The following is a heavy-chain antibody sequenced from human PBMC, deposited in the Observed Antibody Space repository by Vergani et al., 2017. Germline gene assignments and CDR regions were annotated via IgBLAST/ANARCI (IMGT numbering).Heavy chain of an antibody. V-gene: IGHV4-31*03. CDR3: ARVWEYCTNGVCYTRWFDP. D-gene: IGHD2-8*01. CDR2: IYYSGST. CDR1: GGSISSGGYY. J-gene: IGHJ5*02. Sequence: QVQLQESGPGLAKPSQTLSLTCTVSGGSISSGGYYWSWIRQHPGKGLEWIGYIYYSGSTYYNPSLKSRVTISVDTSKNQFSLKLSSVTAADTAVYYCARVWEYCTNGVCYTRWFDPWGQGTLVTVSS.